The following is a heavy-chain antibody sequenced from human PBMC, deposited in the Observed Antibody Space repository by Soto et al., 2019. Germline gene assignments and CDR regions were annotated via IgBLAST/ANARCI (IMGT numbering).Heavy chain of an antibody. V-gene: IGHV3-7*05. CDR3: AKRSPHSSGPRSNYYYYYGMDV. CDR2: INQDGGEK. CDR1: GFDFSDSW. D-gene: IGHD6-19*01. J-gene: IGHJ6*02. Sequence: GGSLRLSCAASGFDFSDSWMNWVRQAPGKGLEWVANINQDGGEKYYVDSVKGRFTISRDNAKHSLYLQMNSLRAEDTAVYYCAKRSPHSSGPRSNYYYYYGMDVWGQGTTVTVSS.